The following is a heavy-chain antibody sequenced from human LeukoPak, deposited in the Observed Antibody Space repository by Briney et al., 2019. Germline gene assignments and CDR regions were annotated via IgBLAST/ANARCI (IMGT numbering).Heavy chain of an antibody. Sequence: SQTLSLTCTVSGGSISSGGHYWSWIRQPAGKGLEYLGRISSTGSTNYNPSLRSRVTISADTSKNHFSLKLSSVTAADTAVYYCARVGGYFDYWGQGTLVTVSS. J-gene: IGHJ4*02. D-gene: IGHD3-16*01. CDR3: ARVGGYFDY. CDR2: ISSTGST. CDR1: GGSISSGGHY. V-gene: IGHV4-61*02.